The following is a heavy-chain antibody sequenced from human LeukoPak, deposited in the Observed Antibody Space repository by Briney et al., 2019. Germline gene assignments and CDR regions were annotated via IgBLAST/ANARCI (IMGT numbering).Heavy chain of an antibody. CDR1: GYTFTSYY. CDR2: VNPSGVST. J-gene: IGHJ1*01. CDR3: ARARGTSSWDTGVFQH. D-gene: IGHD6-13*01. Sequence: GASVKVSSKASGYTFTSYYMHWLRQAPGQGREWMGIVNPSGVSTSYAQKFQGRVTMTRDTSTSAVYMELSSLRSEDTAVYYCARARGTSSWDTGVFQHWGQGTLVTVSS. V-gene: IGHV1-46*01.